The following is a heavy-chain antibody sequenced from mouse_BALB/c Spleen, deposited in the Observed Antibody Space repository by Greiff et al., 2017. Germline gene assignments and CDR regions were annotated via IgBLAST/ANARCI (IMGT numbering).Heavy chain of an antibody. J-gene: IGHJ4*01. Sequence: EVKLQESGPELVKPGASVKMSCKASGYTFTSYVMHWVKQKPGQGLEWIGYINPYNDGTKYNEKFKGKATLTSDKSSSTAYMELSSLTSEDSAVYDWAREGLRRGYAMEYGGQGTSVTVAS. CDR3: AREGLRRGYAMEY. V-gene: IGHV1-14*01. CDR2: INPYNDGT. D-gene: IGHD2-4*01. CDR1: GYTFTSYV.